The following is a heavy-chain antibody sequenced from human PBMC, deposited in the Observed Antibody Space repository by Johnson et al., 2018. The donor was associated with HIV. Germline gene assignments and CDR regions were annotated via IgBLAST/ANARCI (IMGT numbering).Heavy chain of an antibody. CDR3: AKDLDSSSWGAFDI. D-gene: IGHD6-6*01. V-gene: IGHV3-23*04. Sequence: VQLVESGGGLVQPGGSLRLSCAASGFTLSSDWMSWVRQAPGKGLQWVSAISGSGGSTYYADSVKGRFTISIDNSKNTRYLQMNSLRAEDTAVYYCAKDLDSSSWGAFDIWGQGTMVTVSS. J-gene: IGHJ3*02. CDR2: ISGSGGST. CDR1: GFTLSSDW.